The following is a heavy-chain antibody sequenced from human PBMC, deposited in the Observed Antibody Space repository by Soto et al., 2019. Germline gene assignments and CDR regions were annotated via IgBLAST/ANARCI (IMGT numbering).Heavy chain of an antibody. V-gene: IGHV1-18*01. CDR3: ARVTMVRGVILYSGILFDY. J-gene: IGHJ4*02. D-gene: IGHD3-10*01. CDR1: GYTFPSYG. Sequence: QVQLVQSGAEVKKPGTSVKVSCMASGYTFPSYGISWVRQAPGQGLEWMGWISAYNGNTNYAQKLQGRVTMTTDTSTSTAYMELRSLRSDDTAVYYCARVTMVRGVILYSGILFDYWGQGTLVTVSS. CDR2: ISAYNGNT.